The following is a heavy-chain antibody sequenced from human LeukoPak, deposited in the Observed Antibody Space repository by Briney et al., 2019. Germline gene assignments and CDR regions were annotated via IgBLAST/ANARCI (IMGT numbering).Heavy chain of an antibody. J-gene: IGHJ5*02. V-gene: IGHV3-23*01. D-gene: IGHD6-13*01. CDR1: GFTFSSYA. Sequence: QAGGSLRLSCAASGFTFSSYAMSWVRQAPGKGLEWVSAISGSGGSTYYADSVKGRFTISRDNSKNTLHLQMNSLRAEDTAVYYCAKQLVPDNWFDPWGQGTLVTVSS. CDR3: AKQLVPDNWFDP. CDR2: ISGSGGST.